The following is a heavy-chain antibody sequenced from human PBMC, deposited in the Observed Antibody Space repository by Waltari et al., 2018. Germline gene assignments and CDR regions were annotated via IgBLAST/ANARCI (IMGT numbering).Heavy chain of an antibody. D-gene: IGHD3-3*01. CDR2: IIPIFGTA. V-gene: IGHV1-69*08. CDR3: VDFGSPGNFDY. CDR1: GGPLGSNA. Sequence: QVQLVQPGAEVKKPGSSVRVSCKASGGPLGSNATGGVRQAPGQGLEWMGRIIPIFGTANYAQKFQGRVTITADKSTSTAYMELSSLRSEDTAVYYCVDFGSPGNFDYWGQGTLVTVSS. J-gene: IGHJ4*02.